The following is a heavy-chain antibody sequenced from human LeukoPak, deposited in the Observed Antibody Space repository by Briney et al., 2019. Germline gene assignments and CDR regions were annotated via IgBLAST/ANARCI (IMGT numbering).Heavy chain of an antibody. Sequence: GGSLRLSCAASGFTFSSYGMHWVRQAPGKGLEWVAVISYDGSNKYYADSVKGRFTISRDSSKNTLYLQMNSLRAEDTAVYYCAKDPHYGDYVNYFGYWGQGTLVTVSS. J-gene: IGHJ4*02. D-gene: IGHD4-17*01. CDR2: ISYDGSNK. V-gene: IGHV3-30*18. CDR3: AKDPHYGDYVNYFGY. CDR1: GFTFSSYG.